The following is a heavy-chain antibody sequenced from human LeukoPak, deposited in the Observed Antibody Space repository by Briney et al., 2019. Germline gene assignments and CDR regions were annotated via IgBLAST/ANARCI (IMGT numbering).Heavy chain of an antibody. Sequence: SETLSLTCAVSGGSISSSTNWWSWVRQPPGKGLEWIGTMYHSGSTNYNPSLKSRVTISVDTSKNQFSLKLSSVTAADTAVYFCARGFRGDNFDYWGQGTLVTVSS. CDR1: GGSISSSTNW. CDR3: ARGFRGDNFDY. V-gene: IGHV4-4*02. D-gene: IGHD7-27*01. CDR2: MYHSGST. J-gene: IGHJ4*02.